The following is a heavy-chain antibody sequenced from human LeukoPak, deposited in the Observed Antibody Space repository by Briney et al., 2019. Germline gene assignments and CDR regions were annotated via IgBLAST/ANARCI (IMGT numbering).Heavy chain of an antibody. CDR2: FSAYNGNP. V-gene: IGHV1-18*01. Sequence: GASVKVSCNASGYTFTSYGISWVRQAPGQGLEWMGWFSAYNGNPNYAQKLQGRVTMTTDTSTSTAYMELRSLRSDDTAVYYCARDNYGGNSGRLGYYYYMDVWGKGTTVTVSS. D-gene: IGHD4-23*01. CDR3: ARDNYGGNSGRLGYYYYMDV. J-gene: IGHJ6*03. CDR1: GYTFTSYG.